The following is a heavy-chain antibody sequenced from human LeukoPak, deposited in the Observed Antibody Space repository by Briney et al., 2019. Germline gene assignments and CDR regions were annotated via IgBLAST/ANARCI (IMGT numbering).Heavy chain of an antibody. V-gene: IGHV3-23*01. CDR1: GFTFSTYA. CDR3: AKFGSIFYYYYYMDV. Sequence: GGSLILSCAASGFTFSTYAMSWVRQAPGKGLEWVSAISGGAGNTYYADSVKGRFTISRDNTNNTLYLQMNSLRAEDTAVYYCAKFGSIFYYYYYMDVWGKGTTVTVSS. D-gene: IGHD3-3*01. CDR2: ISGGAGNT. J-gene: IGHJ6*03.